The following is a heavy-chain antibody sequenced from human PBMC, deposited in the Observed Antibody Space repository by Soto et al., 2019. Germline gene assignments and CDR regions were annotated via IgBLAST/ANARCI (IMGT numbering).Heavy chain of an antibody. CDR2: IYYSGNT. CDR1: GDSINSGTYS. D-gene: IGHD3-22*01. Sequence: PSETLSLTCTVSGDSINSGTYSWGWIRQPPGKGLEDIGTIYYSGNTYYNSSLKSRVTISLDTSKNQFSLKLTSVTAADTAVYYCARGTYYYDSSAPASLFQHWGQGTLVTVSS. V-gene: IGHV4-39*01. CDR3: ARGTYYYDSSAPASLFQH. J-gene: IGHJ1*01.